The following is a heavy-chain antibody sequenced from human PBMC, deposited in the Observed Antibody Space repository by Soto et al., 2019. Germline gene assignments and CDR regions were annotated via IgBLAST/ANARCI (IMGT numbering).Heavy chain of an antibody. CDR1: GFTMSSFS. D-gene: IGHD3-10*01. CDR2: ISQDGGSE. CDR3: ARDVGFGELSRRTYYYYVMDV. J-gene: IGHJ6*02. V-gene: IGHV3-30*04. Sequence: QVQLVESGGGVVQPGRSLRLSCASSGFTMSSFSLHWVRQPPGKGLAWVAVISQDGGSEYYADSVRGRFTMSRDHSRSTLYLEMNSLKTEATAVYFCARDVGFGELSRRTYYYYVMDVWGRGTTVTVSS.